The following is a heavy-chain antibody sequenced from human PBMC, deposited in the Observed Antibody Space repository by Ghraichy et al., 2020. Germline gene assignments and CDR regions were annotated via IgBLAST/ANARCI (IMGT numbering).Heavy chain of an antibody. CDR1: GGSISSGGYY. J-gene: IGHJ4*02. Sequence: TLSLTCTVSGGSISSGGYYWSWIRQHPGKGLEWIGYIYYSGSTYYNPSLKSRVTISVDTSKNQFSLKLSSVTAADTAVYYCARGRFLEWLLGYFDYWGQGTLVTVSS. CDR2: IYYSGST. CDR3: ARGRFLEWLLGYFDY. D-gene: IGHD3-3*01. V-gene: IGHV4-31*03.